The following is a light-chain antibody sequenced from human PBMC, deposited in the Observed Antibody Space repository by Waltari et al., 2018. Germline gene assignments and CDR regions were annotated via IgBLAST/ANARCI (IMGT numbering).Light chain of an antibody. J-gene: IGLJ1*01. CDR1: ASDVGGYRY. V-gene: IGLV2-8*01. CDR3: SSYAGSNNYV. CDR2: DVS. Sequence: QSALTQPPSASGSPGQSVTISCTGTASDVGGYRYVSWCQQHPGKAPKLIIFDVSKRPPGVPDRFSGSKSGNTASLTVSGLQAEDEADYYCSSYAGSNNYVFGTGTKVTVL.